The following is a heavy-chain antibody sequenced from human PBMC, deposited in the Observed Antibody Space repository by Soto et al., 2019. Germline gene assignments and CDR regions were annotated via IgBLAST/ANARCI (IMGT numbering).Heavy chain of an antibody. D-gene: IGHD3-22*01. Sequence: SXKVSCKVSGYTXTQLSMDLVRQAPGKGLEWIGGFDPEDCETIYAQKFQGRVTSTEDTSTDTDYMELSSLRPEETDVYYCETVSIGEILTEYDSSGYLPSRGAFDIWGQGTMGTVS. CDR2: FDPEDCET. CDR3: ETVSIGEILTEYDSSGYLPSRGAFDI. V-gene: IGHV1-24*01. J-gene: IGHJ3*02. CDR1: GYTXTQLS.